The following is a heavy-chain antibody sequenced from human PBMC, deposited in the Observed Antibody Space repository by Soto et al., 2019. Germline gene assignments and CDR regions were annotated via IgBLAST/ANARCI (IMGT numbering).Heavy chain of an antibody. CDR1: GGSISSGGYY. D-gene: IGHD4-17*01. J-gene: IGHJ6*02. CDR3: ARDRGTVTTRNYYYGMDV. V-gene: IGHV4-31*03. CDR2: IYYSGGT. Sequence: TLSLTCTVSGGSISSGGYYWSWIRQHPGKGLEWIGYIYYSGGTYYNPSLKSRVTISVDTSKNQFSLKLSSVTAADTAVYYCARDRGTVTTRNYYYGMDVWGQGTTVTVSS.